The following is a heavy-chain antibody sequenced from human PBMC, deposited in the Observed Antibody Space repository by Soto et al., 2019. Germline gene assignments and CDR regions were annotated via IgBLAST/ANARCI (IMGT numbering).Heavy chain of an antibody. V-gene: IGHV3-7*01. CDR3: ATVNYYYASGSSFDN. CDR2: IKQDGSGK. D-gene: IGHD3-10*01. Sequence: GGSLRLSCAASGFTFSSYWMSWVRQAPGKGLEWVANIKQDGSGKYYVDSVKGRFTISKDNARNSLYLQMNSLRAEDTAVYYCATVNYYYASGSSFDNWGQGTLVTVSS. CDR1: GFTFSSYW. J-gene: IGHJ4*02.